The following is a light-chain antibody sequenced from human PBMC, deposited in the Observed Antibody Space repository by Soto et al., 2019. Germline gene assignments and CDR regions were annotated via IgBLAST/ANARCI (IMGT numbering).Light chain of an antibody. CDR1: QSVSSD. CDR3: VQRTTWPWT. V-gene: IGKV3-11*01. J-gene: IGKJ1*01. CDR2: DAS. Sequence: EIVLTQSPGTLSLSPGERATLSCRASQSVSSDLTWYQQKPGQAPRLLIYDASNRATGIPARFSGSGSGTDFTLTISSLEPEDFAAYHCVQRTTWPWTCGQGSKVEIK.